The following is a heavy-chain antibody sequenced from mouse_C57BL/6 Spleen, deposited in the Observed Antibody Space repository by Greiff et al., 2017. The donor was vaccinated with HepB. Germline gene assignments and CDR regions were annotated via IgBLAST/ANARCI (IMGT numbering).Heavy chain of an antibody. CDR1: GYTFNDYN. J-gene: IGHJ2*01. CDR3: ARSVTTVVATDY. CDR2: INPNNGGT. Sequence: EVQLQQSGPELVKPGASVKMSCKASGYTFNDYNMHWVKQSHGKSLEWIGYINPNNGGTSYNQKFKGKATLTVNKSSSTAYMELRSLTSEDSAVYYCARSVTTVVATDYWGQGTTLTVSS. D-gene: IGHD1-1*01. V-gene: IGHV1-22*01.